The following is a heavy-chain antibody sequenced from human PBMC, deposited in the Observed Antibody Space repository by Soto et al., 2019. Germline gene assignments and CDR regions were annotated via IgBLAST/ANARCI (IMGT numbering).Heavy chain of an antibody. V-gene: IGHV4-31*03. J-gene: IGHJ5*02. CDR1: GGSISSGGYY. D-gene: IGHD3-10*01. CDR2: IYYSGST. CDR3: ARETIVRGVIITFGWFDP. Sequence: QVQLQESGPGLVKPSQTLSLTCTVSGGSISSGGYYWSWIRQHPGKGLEWIGYIYYSGSTYYNPSLTSRVTISVDTSKNQFSLKLSSVTAADTAVYYCARETIVRGVIITFGWFDPWGQGTLVTVSS.